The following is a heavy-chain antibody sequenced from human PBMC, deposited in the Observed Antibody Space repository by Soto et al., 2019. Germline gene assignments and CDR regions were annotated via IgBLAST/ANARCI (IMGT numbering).Heavy chain of an antibody. CDR2: ISHEERIK. J-gene: IGHJ4*02. CDR1: GFTFSDYV. D-gene: IGHD3-22*01. Sequence: ESGGGVVQPGRSLRLSCAASGFTFSDYVLHWVRQVPGKGLEWAAIISHEERIKYYADSVKVRFTISRDNSNNMLYLQMDSLQTEDTALYYCARRLEGESSALLDYWGQGTLGTVSS. CDR3: ARRLEGESSALLDY. V-gene: IGHV3-30*03.